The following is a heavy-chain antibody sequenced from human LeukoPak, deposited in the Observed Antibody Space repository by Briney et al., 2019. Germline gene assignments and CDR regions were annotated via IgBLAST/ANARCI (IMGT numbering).Heavy chain of an antibody. J-gene: IGHJ4*02. V-gene: IGHV5-51*01. Sequence: GESLKISCKASGYSFTNAWIAWVRQMPGKGLEWMGIIYPGDSDTRYSPSFQGQVTISADKSISTAYLQWNNLKALDTATYYCARRLGGLDDYWGQGTLVTVSS. CDR2: IYPGDSDT. D-gene: IGHD3-16*01. CDR1: GYSFTNAW. CDR3: ARRLGGLDDY.